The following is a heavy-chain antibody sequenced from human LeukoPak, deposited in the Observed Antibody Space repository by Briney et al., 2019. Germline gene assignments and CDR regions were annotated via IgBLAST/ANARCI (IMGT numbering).Heavy chain of an antibody. D-gene: IGHD3-10*01. CDR1: GASINSYY. CDR3: VRLGEGPHDY. CDR2: IFYSGST. Sequence: SETLSLTCTVSGASINSYYWNWIRQPPGKGLEWIGIIFYSGSTYYNPSLKSRVTMSVGTSKNQFSLKLSSVTAADTAVYYCVRLGEGPHDYWGQGTLVTVSS. J-gene: IGHJ4*02. V-gene: IGHV4-59*04.